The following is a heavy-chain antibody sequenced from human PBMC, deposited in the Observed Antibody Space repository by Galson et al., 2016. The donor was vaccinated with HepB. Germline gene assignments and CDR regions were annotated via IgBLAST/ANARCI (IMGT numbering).Heavy chain of an antibody. CDR1: GFTVSSIY. D-gene: IGHD5-12*01. CDR3: ARVGDSGYPFDY. CDR2: IYSGGST. V-gene: IGHV3-53*01. J-gene: IGHJ4*02. Sequence: SLRLSCAASGFTVSSIYMSWVRQAPGKGLEWVSVIYSGGSTYYADSVKGRFTISRDNSKNTLYLQMNSLRAEDTAVYYCARVGDSGYPFDYWGQGTLVTVSS.